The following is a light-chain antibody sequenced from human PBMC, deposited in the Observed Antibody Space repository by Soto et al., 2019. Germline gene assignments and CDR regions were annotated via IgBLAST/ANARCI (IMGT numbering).Light chain of an antibody. CDR3: QVWDSGSDWV. J-gene: IGLJ3*02. CDR2: DGS. V-gene: IGLV3-21*02. CDR1: NIGRKG. Sequence: SYELTQPPSVSVAPGQTASITCGGNNIGRKGVHWYQQKPGQAPVLVVYDGSDRPSGIPERFSGSNSWNTATLTISRVEAGDEADYYCQVWDSGSDWVFGGGTQLTVL.